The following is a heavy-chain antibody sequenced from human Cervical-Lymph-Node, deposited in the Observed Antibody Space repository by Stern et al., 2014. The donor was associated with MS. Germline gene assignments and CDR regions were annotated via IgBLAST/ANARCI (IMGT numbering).Heavy chain of an antibody. CDR3: ATTDSSSWPPTNWFDP. V-gene: IGHV1-24*01. J-gene: IGHJ5*02. CDR2: FDPEDGET. Sequence: VQLVQSGAEVKKPGASVKVSCKVSGYTLTELSMHWVRQAPGKGLEWMGGFDPEDGETIYAKKLQGRGTMTEDTSTDTAYRELSRLRSEDTAVYYCATTDSSSWPPTNWFDPWGQGTLVTVSS. CDR1: GYTLTELS. D-gene: IGHD6-13*01.